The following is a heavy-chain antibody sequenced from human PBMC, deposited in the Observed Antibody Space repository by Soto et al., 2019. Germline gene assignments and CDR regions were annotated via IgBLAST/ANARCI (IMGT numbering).Heavy chain of an antibody. CDR3: ARGSRLRYSSGWQYYNWFAP. D-gene: IGHD6-19*01. V-gene: IGHV4-4*02. Sequence: SGSLSLAXAASGVTVSSCDWWRWVHQPTGRRVWWYGVIYHSRNNNYNPSLNSQVTISVDKSKNQFSLKLSSVTTADTAVYYCARGSRLRYSSGWQYYNWFAPWGQGTLVTVSS. CDR1: GVTVSSCDW. J-gene: IGHJ5*02. CDR2: IYHSRNN.